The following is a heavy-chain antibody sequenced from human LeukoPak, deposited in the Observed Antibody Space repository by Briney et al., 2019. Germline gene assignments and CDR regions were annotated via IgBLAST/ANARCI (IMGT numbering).Heavy chain of an antibody. Sequence: ASVKDSCKASGYTFTNFYLHWVRQAPGKELEWMGIINPTPGSTTYAQKLQGRVTMTRDMSTSTVYMELSSLRSEDTAVYFCARDLNPQSIGMRAFDIWGQGTMVTASS. D-gene: IGHD1-14*01. CDR1: GYTFTNFY. CDR2: INPTPGST. CDR3: ARDLNPQSIGMRAFDI. J-gene: IGHJ3*02. V-gene: IGHV1-46*01.